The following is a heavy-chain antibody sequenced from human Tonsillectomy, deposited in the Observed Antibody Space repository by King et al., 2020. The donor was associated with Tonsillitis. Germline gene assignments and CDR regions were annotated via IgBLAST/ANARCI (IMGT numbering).Heavy chain of an antibody. J-gene: IGHJ4*02. V-gene: IGHV3-30*18. D-gene: IGHD1-14*01. CDR3: AKEGAGPFDS. CDR1: GFLFKSFG. CDR2: LSYDGGDT. Sequence: VQLVESGGGVVQPGGSLRLSCEASGFLFKSFGMHWVRQAPGKGLEWVSTLSYDGGDTYYAESVKGRFTISRDNSEHTLYLQMNSLRREDTAIYYCAKEGAGPFDSWGRGTLVTVSA.